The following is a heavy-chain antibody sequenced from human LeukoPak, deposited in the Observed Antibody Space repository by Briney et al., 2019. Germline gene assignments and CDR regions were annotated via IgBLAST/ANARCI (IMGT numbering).Heavy chain of an antibody. CDR3: ARDRRNYYGSGSYYY. V-gene: IGHV3-23*01. CDR2: ISGSGGST. CDR1: GFTFSSYA. Sequence: PGGSLRLSCAASGFTFSSYAMSWVRQAPGKGLEWVSAISGSGGSTYYADSVKGRFSISRDNSKNTLYLQMNSLRAEDTAVYYCARDRRNYYGSGSYYYWGQGTLVTVSS. D-gene: IGHD3-10*01. J-gene: IGHJ4*02.